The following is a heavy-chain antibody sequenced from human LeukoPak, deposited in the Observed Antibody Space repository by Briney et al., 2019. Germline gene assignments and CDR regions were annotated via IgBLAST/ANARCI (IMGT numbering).Heavy chain of an antibody. CDR2: ISYDGSNK. D-gene: IGHD6-13*01. V-gene: IGHV3-30*18. Sequence: QTGGSLRLSCAASGFTFSSYGMHWVRQAPGKGLERVAVISYDGSNKYYADSVKGRFTISRDNSKNTLYLQMNSLRAEDTAVYYCAKGPGWGQQLAYYFDYWGQGTLVTVSS. CDR1: GFTFSSYG. J-gene: IGHJ4*02. CDR3: AKGPGWGQQLAYYFDY.